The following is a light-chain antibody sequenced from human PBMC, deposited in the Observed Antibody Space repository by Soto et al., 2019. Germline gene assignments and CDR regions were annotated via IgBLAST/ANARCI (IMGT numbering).Light chain of an antibody. CDR2: EVI. CDR3: NSYTTRNTFV. V-gene: IGLV2-14*03. Sequence: QSALTQPASVSGSPGQAITVSCSGTSSDIGAHNFVSWYQQHPGKAPKLIIYEVINRPSGVSDRFSGSKSGNTASLTISGLQYEQEPAPYCNSYTTRNTFVFGSGTKVTV. J-gene: IGLJ1*01. CDR1: SSDIGAHNF.